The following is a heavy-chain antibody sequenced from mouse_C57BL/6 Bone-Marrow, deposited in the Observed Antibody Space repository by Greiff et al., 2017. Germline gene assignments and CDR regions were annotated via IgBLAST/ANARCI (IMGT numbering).Heavy chain of an antibody. V-gene: IGHV1-69*01. CDR3: ARERVTTNAMAY. CDR1: GYTFTSYG. J-gene: IGHJ4*01. CDR2: IDPSDSYT. D-gene: IGHD2-2*01. Sequence: VQLQQPGAELVMPGASVKLSCKASGYTFTSYGMHWVKQRPGQGLEWIGEIDPSDSYTNYNQKFKGKFTLTVDKSSSTAYMQLRSLTSEDSAVXFCARERVTTNAMAYWGQGTSVTVSS.